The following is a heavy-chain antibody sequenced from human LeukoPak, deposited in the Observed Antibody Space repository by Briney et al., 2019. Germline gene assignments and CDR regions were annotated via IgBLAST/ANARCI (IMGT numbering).Heavy chain of an antibody. CDR3: ARGGFSGWCHDS. D-gene: IGHD6-19*01. CDR2: IKQDASKI. Sequence: GGSLRLSCTASGFTFSNYWMDWVRQAPGKGLEWVASIKQDASKIYYVDSVQGRFTVSRDNAKNSLCLQMTSLRVEDTAVYYCARGGFSGWCHDSWGQGTLVAVSS. CDR1: GFTFSNYW. J-gene: IGHJ4*02. V-gene: IGHV3-7*01.